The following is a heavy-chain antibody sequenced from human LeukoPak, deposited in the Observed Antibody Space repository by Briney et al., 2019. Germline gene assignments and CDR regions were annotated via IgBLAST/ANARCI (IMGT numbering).Heavy chain of an antibody. CDR2: IKQDGSEK. V-gene: IGHV3-7*01. CDR1: GFTFSSYW. D-gene: IGHD4-17*01. CDR3: ARQNYGDAHDY. Sequence: PGGSLRLSCAASGFTFSSYWMNWVRQAPGKGLEWVANIKQDGSEKYYVDSMKGRFTISRDSAKNSLYLQMNSLRAEDTAVYYCARQNYGDAHDYWGQGTLVTVSS. J-gene: IGHJ4*02.